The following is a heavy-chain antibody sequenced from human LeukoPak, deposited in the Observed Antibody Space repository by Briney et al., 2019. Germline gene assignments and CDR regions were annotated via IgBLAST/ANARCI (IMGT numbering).Heavy chain of an antibody. Sequence: ASVKVSCKASGYTFTSYYMHWVRQAPGQGLEWMGIINPSGGSTSYAQKFQGRVTMTRDMSTSTVYMELSSPRSEDTAVYYCARGIVVVVAATPGLIDYWGQGTLVTVSS. CDR3: ARGIVVVVAATPGLIDY. V-gene: IGHV1-46*01. CDR1: GYTFTSYY. J-gene: IGHJ4*02. D-gene: IGHD2-15*01. CDR2: INPSGGST.